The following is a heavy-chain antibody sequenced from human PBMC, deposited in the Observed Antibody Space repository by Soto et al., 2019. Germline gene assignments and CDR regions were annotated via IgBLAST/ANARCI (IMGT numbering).Heavy chain of an antibody. CDR3: TRGDCSGGTCYSSLGMDV. CDR1: EFTFSGSA. CDR2: IRSKASNYAT. Sequence: EVQLVESGGGLVQPGGSLKLSCAASEFTFSGSAVHWVRQASGKGLEWVGHIRSKASNYATAYAASVKGRFTISRDDSKNTAFLQMDSLKTEDTAVYYCTRGDCSGGTCYSSLGMDVWGQGTTVTVSS. J-gene: IGHJ6*02. D-gene: IGHD2-15*01. V-gene: IGHV3-73*02.